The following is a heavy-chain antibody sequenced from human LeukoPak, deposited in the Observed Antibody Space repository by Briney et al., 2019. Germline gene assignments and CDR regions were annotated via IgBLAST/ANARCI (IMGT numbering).Heavy chain of an antibody. CDR2: INHSGST. CDR1: GGSFSGYY. V-gene: IGHV4-34*01. Sequence: SETLSLNCAVYGGSFSGYYWSWIRQPPGKGLEWIGEINHSGSTNYNPPLKSRVTISVDTSNNQFSLKLSSVTAADTAVYYCARGYGSGTDYWGQGTLVTVSS. J-gene: IGHJ4*02. D-gene: IGHD3-10*01. CDR3: ARGYGSGTDY.